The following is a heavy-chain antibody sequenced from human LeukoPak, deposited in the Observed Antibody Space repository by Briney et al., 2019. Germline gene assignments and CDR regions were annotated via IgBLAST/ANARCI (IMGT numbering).Heavy chain of an antibody. Sequence: PGGSLRLSCAASGFTFSSYSMNWVRQAPGKGLEWVSYISSSSSTIYYADSVKGQFTISRDNAKNSLYLQMNSLRAEDTAVYYCARDSYYYDSSGYSIYYFDYWGQGTLVTVSS. CDR3: ARDSYYYDSSGYSIYYFDY. CDR2: ISSSSSTI. V-gene: IGHV3-48*01. D-gene: IGHD3-22*01. CDR1: GFTFSSYS. J-gene: IGHJ4*02.